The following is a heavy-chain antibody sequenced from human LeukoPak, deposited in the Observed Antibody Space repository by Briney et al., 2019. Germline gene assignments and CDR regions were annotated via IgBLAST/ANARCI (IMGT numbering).Heavy chain of an antibody. CDR1: GFTFSSYS. CDR3: ARDESSSWYGYYYYYYMDV. J-gene: IGHJ6*03. D-gene: IGHD6-13*01. V-gene: IGHV3-21*01. Sequence: PGGSLRLSCAASGFTFSSYSMNWVRQAPGKGLEWVSSISSSSSYIYYADSVKGRFTISRDNAKNSLYLQMNSLRAEDTAVYYCARDESSSWYGYYYYYYMDVWGKGTTVTVSS. CDR2: ISSSSSYI.